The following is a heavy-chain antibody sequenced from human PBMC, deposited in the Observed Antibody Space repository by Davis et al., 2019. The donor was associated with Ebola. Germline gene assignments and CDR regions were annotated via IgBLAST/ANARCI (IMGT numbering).Heavy chain of an antibody. D-gene: IGHD3-3*01. J-gene: IGHJ6*02. CDR1: GFTFSSYA. CDR3: AKVLRFLEWLGRDYYYGMDV. CDR2: ISGSGGST. Sequence: GESLKISCAASGFTFSSYAMSWVRQAPGKGLEWVSAISGSGGSTYYADSVKGRFTISRDNSKNTLYLQMNSLRAEDTAVYYCAKVLRFLEWLGRDYYYGMDVWGQGTTVTVSS. V-gene: IGHV3-23*01.